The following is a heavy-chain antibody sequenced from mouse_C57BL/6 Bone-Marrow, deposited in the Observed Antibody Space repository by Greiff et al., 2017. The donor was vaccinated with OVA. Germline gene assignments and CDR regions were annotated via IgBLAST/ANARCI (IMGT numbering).Heavy chain of an antibody. Sequence: VQLQQPGAELVMPGASVKLSCKASGYTFTSYWMHWVKQRPGQGLEWIGEIDPSDSYTNYNQKFKGKSTLTVDKSSSTAYMQLSSLTSEDSAVYYCATTVEFSYWGQGTLVTVSA. J-gene: IGHJ3*01. CDR2: IDPSDSYT. CDR3: ATTVEFSY. D-gene: IGHD1-1*01. CDR1: GYTFTSYW. V-gene: IGHV1-69*01.